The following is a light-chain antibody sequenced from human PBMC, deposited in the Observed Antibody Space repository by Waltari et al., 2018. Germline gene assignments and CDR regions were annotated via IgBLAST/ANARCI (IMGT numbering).Light chain of an antibody. Sequence: EIVLTQSPGTLSLSPGARATLSCGASQSINNNFLAWYQQRPGQSPRLLIHAASRRASGTPDKFSGSGSGTDFTLTITGLEPADVAVYYCQQYGDSPITFGQGTKVEIK. CDR1: QSINNNF. V-gene: IGKV3-20*01. CDR3: QQYGDSPIT. CDR2: AAS. J-gene: IGKJ1*01.